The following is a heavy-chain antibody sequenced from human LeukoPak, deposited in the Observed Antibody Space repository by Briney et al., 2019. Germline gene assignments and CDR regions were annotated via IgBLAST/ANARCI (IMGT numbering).Heavy chain of an antibody. CDR1: GGSINSGDSH. CDR2: ISYSGDT. Sequence: SQTLSLTCAVSGGSINSGDSHWSWIRQPPGKGLEWIGYISYSGDTSYNPSLKSRVTIALDTSKNHFSLQLTSVTAADTAVYYCVRVITSTSAYDYWGQGTLVTVSS. CDR3: VRVITSTSAYDY. D-gene: IGHD1-1*01. J-gene: IGHJ4*02. V-gene: IGHV4-30-4*01.